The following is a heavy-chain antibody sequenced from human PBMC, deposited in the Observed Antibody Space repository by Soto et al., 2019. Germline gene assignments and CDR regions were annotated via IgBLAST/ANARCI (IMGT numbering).Heavy chain of an antibody. J-gene: IGHJ5*01. V-gene: IGHV3-7*05. CDR2: IKQDGGER. D-gene: IGHD3-16*01. CDR1: GFIFSNYY. CDR3: ARSMYYAASSFYRCFDS. Sequence: GGSLRLSCAASGFIFSNYYMTWVRQAPGKRLEWVASIKQDGGERYYVDSVEGRFTISRDNTKDSLYLEMDSLRAEDTAVYHCARSMYYAASSFYRCFDSWGQGTLVTVSS.